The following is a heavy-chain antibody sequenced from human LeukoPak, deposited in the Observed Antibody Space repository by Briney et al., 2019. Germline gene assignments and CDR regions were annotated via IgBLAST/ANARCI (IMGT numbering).Heavy chain of an antibody. V-gene: IGHV3-30*02. D-gene: IGHD2-2*01. CDR1: GFTFSSYW. CDR3: AKDHCSSTSCQFGQHFDY. Sequence: PGGSLRLSCAASGFTFSSYWMSWVRQAPGKGLEWVALIRYDGSNKYYADSVKGRFTISRDNSKNTLYLQMNSLRAEDTAVYYCAKDHCSSTSCQFGQHFDYWGQGTLVTVSS. CDR2: IRYDGSNK. J-gene: IGHJ4*02.